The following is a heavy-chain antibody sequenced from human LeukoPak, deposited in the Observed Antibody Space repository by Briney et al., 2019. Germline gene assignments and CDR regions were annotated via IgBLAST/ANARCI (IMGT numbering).Heavy chain of an antibody. V-gene: IGHV3-15*01. D-gene: IGHD4-17*01. J-gene: IGHJ6*02. CDR1: GFTFSNAW. CDR3: TTVLGNTVTMADTYYYGMDV. CDR2: IKSKTEGGTT. Sequence: PGGSLRLSCAASGFTFSNAWMSWVRQAPGKGLEWVGRIKSKTEGGTTDYAAPVKGRFTISRDDSKNALYLQMNSLKTEDTAVYYCTTVLGNTVTMADTYYYGMDVWGQGTTVTVSS.